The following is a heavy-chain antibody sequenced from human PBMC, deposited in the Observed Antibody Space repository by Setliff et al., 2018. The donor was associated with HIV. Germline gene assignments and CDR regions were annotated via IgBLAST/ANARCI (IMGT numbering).Heavy chain of an antibody. CDR2: IYYSGNT. Sequence: SETLSLTCNVSGASFSSSSNYWGWIRQPPGKGLEWIGSIYYSGNTYYNPSLNSRVTISVDTSKNHFSLKLTSVTAADTAVYYCARQVVSEGRLDYWGQGTLVTVSS. V-gene: IGHV4-39*01. J-gene: IGHJ4*02. CDR3: ARQVVSEGRLDY. D-gene: IGHD6-25*01. CDR1: GASFSSSSNY.